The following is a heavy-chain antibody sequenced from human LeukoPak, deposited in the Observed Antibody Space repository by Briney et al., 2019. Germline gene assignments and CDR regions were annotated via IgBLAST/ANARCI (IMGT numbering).Heavy chain of an antibody. CDR2: IWYDGNNK. CDR3: AKDWGTTVTSQGVFDS. Sequence: PGASLRLSCAASGFTFSSSGSHWLRQAPGKGLEWVTIIWYDGNNKYYADSMKGRFTISRDNSKNTVYLQMSRLRAEDTAVYYCAKDWGTTVTSQGVFDSWGQGTLVTVSS. J-gene: IGHJ4*02. V-gene: IGHV3-33*06. CDR1: GFTFSSSG. D-gene: IGHD4-17*01.